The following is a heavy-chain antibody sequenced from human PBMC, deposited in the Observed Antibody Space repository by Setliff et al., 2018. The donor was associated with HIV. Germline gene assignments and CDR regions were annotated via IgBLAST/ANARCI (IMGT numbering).Heavy chain of an antibody. CDR3: ARHGYGGWLDHPTYYYYYMDV. J-gene: IGHJ6*03. CDR1: GGSISSYY. Sequence: SETLSLTCTASGGSISSYYWSWIRQPAGKGLEWIGYIYYSGRTTYNPSLKSRVTISVDTSKNQFSLKLSSVTAADAAVYYCARHGYGGWLDHPTYYYYYMDVWGKGTTVTVSS. CDR2: IYYSGRT. D-gene: IGHD6-19*01. V-gene: IGHV4-59*08.